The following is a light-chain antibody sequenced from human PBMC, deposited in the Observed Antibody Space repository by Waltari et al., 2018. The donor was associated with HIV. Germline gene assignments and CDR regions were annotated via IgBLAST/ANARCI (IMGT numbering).Light chain of an antibody. CDR1: SSNIGAGYD. Sequence: QSVLTQPPSVSGAPGQRVTISCTGSSSNIGAGYDVHWYQQLPGTAPKLLIYGNSNRPSGVPDRFSGSKSVTSAALAITGLQAEDEADYYCQSYDSSLSDSRVFGGGTKLTVL. J-gene: IGLJ3*02. V-gene: IGLV1-40*01. CDR3: QSYDSSLSDSRV. CDR2: GNS.